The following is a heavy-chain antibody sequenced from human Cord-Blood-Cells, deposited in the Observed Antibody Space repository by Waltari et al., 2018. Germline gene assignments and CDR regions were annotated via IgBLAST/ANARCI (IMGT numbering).Heavy chain of an antibody. CDR3: ARGRGSGSYYYFDY. CDR1: GGSFSGYY. J-gene: IGHJ4*02. V-gene: IGHV4-34*01. Sequence: QVQLQQWGAGLLKPSETLSLTCAVYGGSFSGYYWSWIRQPPGKGLEWIGEIHHSGSTKYNPSLKSRFTISVDPSKNQFSLKLSSVTAADTAVYYCARGRGSGSYYYFDYWGQGTLVTVSS. CDR2: IHHSGST. D-gene: IGHD1-26*01.